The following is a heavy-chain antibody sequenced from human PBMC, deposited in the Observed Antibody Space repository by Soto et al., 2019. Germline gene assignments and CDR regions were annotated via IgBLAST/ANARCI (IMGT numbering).Heavy chain of an antibody. CDR1: GFTFSSYA. CDR3: ARDHGFLETTYYYYGMDV. J-gene: IGHJ6*02. CDR2: ISYNGGSK. Sequence: HPGGSLRLSCAASGFTFSSYAMNWVRQAPGKGLEWVALISYNGGSKYYADSVKGRFTISRDNSKNTLYLQMNSLRAEDTAVYYCARDHGFLETTYYYYGMDVWGQGTTVTVSS. V-gene: IGHV3-33*08. D-gene: IGHD3-3*01.